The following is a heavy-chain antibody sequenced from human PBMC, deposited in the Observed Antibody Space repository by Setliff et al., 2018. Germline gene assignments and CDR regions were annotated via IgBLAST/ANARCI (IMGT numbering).Heavy chain of an antibody. Sequence: GESLKISWKGSGYSFSNFLIGWVRQMPGKGLEWMGIIYPGNADTRYSPYFQGQVTISTDTSINTAFLQWNNLKASDTAVYYCARRGERFFNWFDPWGQGTLVTVSS. D-gene: IGHD2-21*01. CDR1: GYSFSNFL. J-gene: IGHJ5*02. CDR3: ARRGERFFNWFDP. V-gene: IGHV5-51*01. CDR2: IYPGNADT.